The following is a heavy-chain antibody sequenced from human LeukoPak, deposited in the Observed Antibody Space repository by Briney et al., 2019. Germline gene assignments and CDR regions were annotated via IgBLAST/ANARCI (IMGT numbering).Heavy chain of an antibody. V-gene: IGHV4-39*07. J-gene: IGHJ4*02. CDR1: GGSISTSSYY. CDR3: ARDSDILTGYSYYFDY. Sequence: SETLSLTCTVSGGSISTSSYYWGWIRQPPGKGLECIGNIYYSGSTYYNPSLKSRVTISVDTSKNQFSLKLSSVTAADTAVYYCARDSDILTGYSYYFDYWGQGTLVTVSS. D-gene: IGHD3-9*01. CDR2: IYYSGST.